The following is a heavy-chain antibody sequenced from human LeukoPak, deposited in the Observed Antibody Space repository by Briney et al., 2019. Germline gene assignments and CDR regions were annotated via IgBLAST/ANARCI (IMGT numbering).Heavy chain of an antibody. Sequence: PSETLSLTCTVSGDSTSNFYWNWIRQSPGKGLEWIGNIHYSGTSVYNPSLKSRVTMSVDTSKNQLSLKLSSVTAADTAVYYCARGGDDFWSGYYTGSYFDYWGQGTLVTVSS. CDR3: ARGGDDFWSGYYTGSYFDY. CDR1: GDSTSNFY. CDR2: IHYSGTS. V-gene: IGHV4-59*12. D-gene: IGHD3-3*01. J-gene: IGHJ4*02.